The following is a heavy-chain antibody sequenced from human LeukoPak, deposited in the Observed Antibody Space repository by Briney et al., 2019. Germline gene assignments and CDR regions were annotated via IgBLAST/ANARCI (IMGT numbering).Heavy chain of an antibody. CDR2: ISSSGSTT. J-gene: IGHJ4*02. CDR3: VRDGGDFYGSGSYLAY. Sequence: LAGGSLRLSCAASGFTFSSYEMNWVRQAPGKGLEWVSYISSSGSTTYYADSVKGRFTISRDNAKNSLYLQMNSLRAEDTAAYYCVRDGGDFYGSGSYLAYWGQGTLVTVSS. CDR1: GFTFSSYE. D-gene: IGHD3-10*01. V-gene: IGHV3-48*03.